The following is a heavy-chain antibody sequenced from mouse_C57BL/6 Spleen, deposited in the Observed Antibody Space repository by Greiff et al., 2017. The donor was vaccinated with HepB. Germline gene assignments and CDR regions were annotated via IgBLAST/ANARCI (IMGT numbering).Heavy chain of an antibody. V-gene: IGHV5-4*01. CDR1: GFTFSSYA. Sequence: DVKLVESGGGLVKPGGSLKLSCAASGFTFSSYAMSWVRQTPEKRLEWVATISDGGSYTYYPDNVKCRFTISRYNAQNNLYLQMSHLKSDDTAMYYCAREGGVYYCDYWGQGTTLTVSS. J-gene: IGHJ2*01. CDR2: ISDGGSYT. D-gene: IGHD1-1*02. CDR3: AREGGVYYCDY.